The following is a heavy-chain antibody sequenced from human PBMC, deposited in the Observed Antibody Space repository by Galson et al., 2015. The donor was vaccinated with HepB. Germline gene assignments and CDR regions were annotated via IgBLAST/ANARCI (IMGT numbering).Heavy chain of an antibody. D-gene: IGHD2-2*01. Sequence: SVKVSCKASGYTFTSYYMHWVRQAPGQGLEWMGIINPSGGSTSYAQKFQGRVTMTRDTSTSTVYMELSSLRSEDTAVYYCARGKQLLTGPLVHGMDVWGQGTTVTVSS. CDR1: GYTFTSYY. CDR3: ARGKQLLTGPLVHGMDV. CDR2: INPSGGST. V-gene: IGHV1-46*03. J-gene: IGHJ6*02.